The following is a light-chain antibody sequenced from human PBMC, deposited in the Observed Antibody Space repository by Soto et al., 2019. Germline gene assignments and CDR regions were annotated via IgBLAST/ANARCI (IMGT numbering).Light chain of an antibody. CDR1: QSVSSN. J-gene: IGKJ1*01. Sequence: EIVMTQSPATLSVSPGERATLSCRASQSVSSNLAWYQQKPGQAPRLLIYGASTRATGIPARFSGSGSWTEFTLTLSRLEPEDFAVYYCQQYGSSGTSGQGTKVDIK. CDR2: GAS. CDR3: QQYGSSGT. V-gene: IGKV3-15*01.